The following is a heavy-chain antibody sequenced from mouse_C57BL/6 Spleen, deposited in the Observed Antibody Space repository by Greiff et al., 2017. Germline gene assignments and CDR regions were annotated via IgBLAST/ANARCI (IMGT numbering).Heavy chain of an antibody. J-gene: IGHJ2*01. CDR1: GYTFTSYG. D-gene: IGHD1-1*01. CDR3: ARDYYGSSYVEYYFDY. CDR2: IYPRSGNT. V-gene: IGHV1-81*01. Sequence: QVQLQQSGAELARPGASVKLSCKASGYTFTSYGISWVKQRTGQGLEWIGEIYPRSGNTYYNEKFKGKDTLTADKSSSTAYMELRSLTSEDSAVYFCARDYYGSSYVEYYFDYWGQGTTLTVSS.